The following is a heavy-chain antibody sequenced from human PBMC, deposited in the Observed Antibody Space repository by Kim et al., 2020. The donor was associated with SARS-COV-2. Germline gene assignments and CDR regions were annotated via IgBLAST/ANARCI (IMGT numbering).Heavy chain of an antibody. J-gene: IGHJ6*02. Sequence: SETLSLTCTVSGGSITSGGYFWSWIRHHPGAGLEWIGDIYYRGNTYYNSSLQSRVSISLDTSRNEFSLNLISVTSADTAVYFCARGSSPTYYFDTGVYGGGLGVWGQGTTVTVSS. CDR2: IYYRGNT. CDR1: GGSITSGGYF. D-gene: IGHD3-22*01. V-gene: IGHV4-31*03. CDR3: ARGSSPTYYFDTGVYGGGLGV.